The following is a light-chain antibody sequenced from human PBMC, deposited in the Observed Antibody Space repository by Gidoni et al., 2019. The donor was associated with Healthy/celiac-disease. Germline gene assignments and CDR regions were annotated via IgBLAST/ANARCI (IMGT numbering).Light chain of an antibody. CDR2: GAS. J-gene: IGKJ4*01. V-gene: IGKV3-15*01. CDR3: QLHNNWRSLS. CDR1: QSVSSN. Sequence: EIVMTQSPATLSVSPGERATLSCRASQSVSSNLAWYQQKPGQAPRLLIYGASARATGIPARFSGSGSGTEFTLTISSLQSEDFAVYYCQLHNNWRSLSFGGGTKVEIK.